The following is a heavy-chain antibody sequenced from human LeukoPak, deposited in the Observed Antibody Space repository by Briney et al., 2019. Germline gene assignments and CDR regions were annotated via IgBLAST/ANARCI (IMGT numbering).Heavy chain of an antibody. CDR1: GFTFSSYS. J-gene: IGHJ6*02. CDR2: ISSSSSTI. D-gene: IGHD6-13*01. CDR3: ARETLKRIAAACPYYYYGMDV. V-gene: IGHV3-48*01. Sequence: GGSLRLSCAASGFTFSSYSMNWVRQAPGKGLEWVSYISSSSSTIYYADSVKGRFTISGDNAKNSLYLQMNSLRGEDTAVYYCARETLKRIAAACPYYYYGMDVWGQGTTVTVSS.